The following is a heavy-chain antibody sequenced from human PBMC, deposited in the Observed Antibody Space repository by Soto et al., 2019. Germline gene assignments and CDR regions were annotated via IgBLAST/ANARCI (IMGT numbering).Heavy chain of an antibody. CDR2: IYPCDSDT. J-gene: IGHJ4*02. V-gene: IGHV5-51*01. CDR1: GFTFTSYW. CDR3: AKHEGYCSSTTCSNFGY. D-gene: IGHD2-2*01. Sequence: GESLKISCKASGFTFTSYWIAWVCQMPGKGLEWMGIIYPCDSDTSYSPSFQGQVTISADKSINTAYLQWSSLKATDTAMYYRAKHEGYCSSTTCSNFGYWGQGTLVTVSS.